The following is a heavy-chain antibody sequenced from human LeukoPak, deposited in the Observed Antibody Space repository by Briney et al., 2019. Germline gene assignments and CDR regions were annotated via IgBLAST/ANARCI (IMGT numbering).Heavy chain of an antibody. CDR2: IIPIFGTA. Sequence: GASVKVSCKASGGTFSSYAISWVRQAPGQGLEWMGGIIPIFGTANYAQKFQGRVTITADESTSTAYMELSSLRSEDTAVYYCASNMVIIPNGHAFDIWGQGTMVTVSS. D-gene: IGHD3-3*01. V-gene: IGHV1-69*13. J-gene: IGHJ3*02. CDR1: GGTFSSYA. CDR3: ASNMVIIPNGHAFDI.